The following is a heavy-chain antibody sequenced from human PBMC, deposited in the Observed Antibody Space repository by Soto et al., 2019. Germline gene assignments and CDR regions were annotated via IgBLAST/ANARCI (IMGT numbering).Heavy chain of an antibody. V-gene: IGHV3-21*04. D-gene: IGHD3-3*01. CDR2: ITGSSSYE. CDR1: GFSFRSYA. Sequence: EVQLLESGGGLVKPGGSLRLSCAASGFSFRSYALNWFRQAPGGGLEWVSVITGSSSYEFYADSVKGRFTISRDNYENILVHQINTVRAKYTTLNYYAREKVPQVEFWINTPEGGFDYWGQGTLGGVSS. CDR3: AREKVPQVEFWINTPEGGFDY. J-gene: IGHJ4*02.